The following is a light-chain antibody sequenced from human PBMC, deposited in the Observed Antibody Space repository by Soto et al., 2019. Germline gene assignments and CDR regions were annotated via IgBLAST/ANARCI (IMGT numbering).Light chain of an antibody. CDR1: QSVSSY. CDR3: QQRSNWPPT. CDR2: DAS. V-gene: IGKV3-11*01. Sequence: EVVMRQSPATLSVSPGERATLSCRASQSVSSYLAWYQQKPGQAPRLLIYDASNRATGIPARFSGSGSGTDFTLTISSLEPEDFAVYYCQQRSNWPPTFGQGT. J-gene: IGKJ1*01.